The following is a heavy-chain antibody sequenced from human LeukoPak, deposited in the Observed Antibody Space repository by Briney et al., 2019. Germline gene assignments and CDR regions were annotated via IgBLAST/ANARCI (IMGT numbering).Heavy chain of an antibody. CDR1: GFTFSSYR. CDR3: AREGLNSDAFDI. V-gene: IGHV3-7*03. CDR2: IKQDGSEK. Sequence: GGSLRLSCAASGFTFSSYRMSWVRQAPGKGLEWVANIKQDGSEKYYVDSVKGRFTISRDNAKNSLYLQMNSLRAEDTAVYYCAREGLNSDAFDIWGQGTMVTVSS. J-gene: IGHJ3*02.